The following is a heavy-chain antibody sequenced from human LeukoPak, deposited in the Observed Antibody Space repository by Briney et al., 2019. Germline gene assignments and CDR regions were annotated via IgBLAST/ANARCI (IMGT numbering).Heavy chain of an antibody. CDR3: ARDYGSGINWFDP. CDR1: GGSISSYY. J-gene: IGHJ5*02. V-gene: IGHV4-59*01. D-gene: IGHD3-10*01. CDR2: IYYSGGT. Sequence: PSETLSLTCTVSGGSISSYYWSRIRQPPGKGLEWIGYIYYSGGTNYNPSLKSRVTISVDTSKNQFSLKLSSVTAADTAVYYCARDYGSGINWFDPWGQGTLVTVSS.